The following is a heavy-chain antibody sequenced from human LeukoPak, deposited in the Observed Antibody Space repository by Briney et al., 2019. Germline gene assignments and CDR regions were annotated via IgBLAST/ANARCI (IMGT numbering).Heavy chain of an antibody. Sequence: PGGSLRISCAASGFTFSSYGMHWVRQAPGKGLEWVAFIRYDGSNKYYADSVKGRFTISRDNSKNTLYLQMNSLRAVDTAVYYCAKDHWERYYFDYWGQGTLLTVSS. CDR2: IRYDGSNK. D-gene: IGHD1-1*01. CDR1: GFTFSSYG. V-gene: IGHV3-30*02. CDR3: AKDHWERYYFDY. J-gene: IGHJ4*02.